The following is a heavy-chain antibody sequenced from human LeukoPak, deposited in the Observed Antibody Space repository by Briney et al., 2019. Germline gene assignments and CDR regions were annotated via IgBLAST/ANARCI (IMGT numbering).Heavy chain of an antibody. CDR1: GGSFSGYY. CDR2: ISHSGST. J-gene: IGHJ4*02. D-gene: IGHD5-12*01. Sequence: SESLSLTCAVYGGSFSGYYWSWIRQPPGKGLEWIGEISHSGSTNYNPSLKSRVTISVDTSKNQFSLKLSSVTAADTAVYYCAAQYSGYVRLDYWGQGTLVTVSS. V-gene: IGHV4-34*01. CDR3: AAQYSGYVRLDY.